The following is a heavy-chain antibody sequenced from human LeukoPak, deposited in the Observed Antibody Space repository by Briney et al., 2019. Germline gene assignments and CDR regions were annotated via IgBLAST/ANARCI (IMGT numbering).Heavy chain of an antibody. Sequence: SETLSLTCTVSGGSISSGGYYWSWIRQPPGKGLEWIGYIYHSGSTYYNPPLKSRVTISVDRSKNQFSLKLSSVTAADTAVYYCAREVRFGELLIFDYWGQGTLVTVSS. V-gene: IGHV4-30-2*01. CDR2: IYHSGST. CDR3: AREVRFGELLIFDY. J-gene: IGHJ4*02. CDR1: GGSISSGGYY. D-gene: IGHD3-10*01.